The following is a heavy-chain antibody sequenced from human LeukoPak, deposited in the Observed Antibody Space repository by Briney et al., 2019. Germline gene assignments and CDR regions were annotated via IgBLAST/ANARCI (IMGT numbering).Heavy chain of an antibody. V-gene: IGHV4-4*02. D-gene: IGHD5-24*01. CDR2: MSYSGST. CDR1: GGSISSSNW. J-gene: IGHJ4*02. CDR3: ARDQDGYNSLDY. Sequence: SETLSLTCAVSGGSISSSNWWSWVRQTPGKGLEWIGYMSYSGSTNYNPSLKSRVTISVDTSKNQFSLKLSSVTAADTAVYYCARDQDGYNSLDYWGQGTLVTVSS.